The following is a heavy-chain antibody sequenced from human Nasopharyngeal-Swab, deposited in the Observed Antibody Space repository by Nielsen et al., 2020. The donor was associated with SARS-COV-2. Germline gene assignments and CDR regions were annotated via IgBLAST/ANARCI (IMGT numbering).Heavy chain of an antibody. CDR1: GFTFSSYE. J-gene: IGHJ3*02. D-gene: IGHD3-22*01. CDR3: ARDDSSPHVGAFDI. V-gene: IGHV3-48*03. Sequence: GASLKISCAASGFTFSSYEMNWVRQAPGKGLEWVSYISSSGSTIYYADSVKGRFTISRDNAKNSLYLQMNSLRAEDTAVYYCARDDSSPHVGAFDIWGQGTMVTVSS. CDR2: ISSSGSTI.